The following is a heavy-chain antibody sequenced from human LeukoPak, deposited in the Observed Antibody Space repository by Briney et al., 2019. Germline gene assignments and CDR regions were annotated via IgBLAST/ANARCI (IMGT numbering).Heavy chain of an antibody. CDR2: ILTSGTT. CDR3: ARLRVSGSYLYYFDY. Sequence: SETLSLTCTVSTGSISSYHWSWVRQPPGKGLEWIGYILTSGTTNYNPSLKSRLTISVDTSENQFTLKLSSVTAADTAVYYCARLRVSGSYLYYFDYWGQGTLVTVSS. CDR1: TGSISSYH. J-gene: IGHJ4*02. V-gene: IGHV4-4*09. D-gene: IGHD1-26*01.